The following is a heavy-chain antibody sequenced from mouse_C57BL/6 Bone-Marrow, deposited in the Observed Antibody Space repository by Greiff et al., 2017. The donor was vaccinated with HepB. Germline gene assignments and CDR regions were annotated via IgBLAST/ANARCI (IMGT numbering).Heavy chain of an antibody. V-gene: IGHV5-16*01. CDR1: GFTFSDYY. CDR3: ARDRLYAMDY. J-gene: IGHJ4*01. CDR2: INYDGSST. Sequence: EVQLQESEGGLVQPGSSMKLSCTASGFTFSDYYMAWVRQVPEKGLEWVANINYDGSSTYYLDSLKSRFIISRDNAKNILYLQMSSLKSEDTATYYCARDRLYAMDYWGQGTSVTVSS.